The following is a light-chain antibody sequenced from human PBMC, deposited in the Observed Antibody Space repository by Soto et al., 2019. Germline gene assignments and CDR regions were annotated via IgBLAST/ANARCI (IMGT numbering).Light chain of an antibody. Sequence: EIVLTQSPAALSLSPGERATLSCRASQSVSSYLAWYQQKPGQAPRLLIYDASSRATGIPDRFSGSGSGTDSALTISRLEPEDFAVYYCQQYGSSRTFGQGTRLEI. CDR3: QQYGSSRT. J-gene: IGKJ5*01. CDR1: QSVSSY. CDR2: DAS. V-gene: IGKV3-20*01.